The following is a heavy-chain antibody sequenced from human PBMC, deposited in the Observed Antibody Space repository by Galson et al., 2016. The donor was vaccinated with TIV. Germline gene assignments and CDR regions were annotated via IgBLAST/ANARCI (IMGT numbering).Heavy chain of an antibody. V-gene: IGHV3-23*01. CDR1: GFTFSGYA. CDR2: VTGRSRST. J-gene: IGHJ3*01. CDR3: ARTTPPPVSSNGWNDAFDF. Sequence: LRLSCAASGFTFSGYAMSWVRQAPGKGLEWVSVVTGRSRSTHYADSVRGRFTISRDNSRNTLSLQMNSLRVEDTAVYFCARTTPPPVSSNGWNDAFDFWGQGTIGTVSS. D-gene: IGHD6-19*01.